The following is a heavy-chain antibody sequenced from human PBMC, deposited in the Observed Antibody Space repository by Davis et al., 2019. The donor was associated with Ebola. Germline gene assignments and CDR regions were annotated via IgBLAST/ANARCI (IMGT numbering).Heavy chain of an antibody. D-gene: IGHD2-15*01. CDR1: GFTFSSYA. CDR3: AKGVAALYYYYGMDV. V-gene: IGHV3-30*04. Sequence: GESLKISCAASGFTFSSYAMHWVRQAPGKGLEWVAVISYDGSNKYYAGSVKGRFTISRDNSKNTLYLQMNSLRAEDSAVYYCAKGVAALYYYYGMDVWGQGTTVTVSS. CDR2: ISYDGSNK. J-gene: IGHJ6*02.